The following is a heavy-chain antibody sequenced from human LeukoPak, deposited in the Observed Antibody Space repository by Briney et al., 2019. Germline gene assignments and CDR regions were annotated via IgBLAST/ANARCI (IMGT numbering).Heavy chain of an antibody. CDR3: ASTGYDFWSGYYGNFDY. J-gene: IGHJ4*02. CDR2: IYTSGST. V-gene: IGHV4-61*02. D-gene: IGHD3-3*01. CDR1: GGSISSGSYY. Sequence: SQTLSLTCTVSGGSISSGSYYWSWIRQPAGKGLEWIGRIYTSGSTNYNPSLTSRVTISVDTSKNQFSLKLSSVTAADTAVYYCASTGYDFWSGYYGNFDYWGQGTLVTVSS.